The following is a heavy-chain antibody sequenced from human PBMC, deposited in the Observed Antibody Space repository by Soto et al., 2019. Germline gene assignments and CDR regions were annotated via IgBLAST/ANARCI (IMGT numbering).Heavy chain of an antibody. CDR2: INPNSGGT. D-gene: IGHD3-10*01. CDR3: ARARGAGWLQSAAFDI. Sequence: VASVKVSCKASGYTFTGYYMHWVRQAPGQGLEWMGWINPNSGGTNYAQKFQGWVTMTRDTSISTAYMELSRLRSDDTAVYYCARARGAGWLQSAAFDIWGQGTMVTVSS. V-gene: IGHV1-2*04. CDR1: GYTFTGYY. J-gene: IGHJ3*02.